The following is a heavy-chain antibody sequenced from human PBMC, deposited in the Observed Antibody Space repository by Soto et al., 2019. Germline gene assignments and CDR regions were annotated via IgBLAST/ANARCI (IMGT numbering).Heavy chain of an antibody. V-gene: IGHV3-30-3*01. J-gene: IGHJ4*02. Sequence: QVQLVESGGGVVQPGRSLRLSCAASGFTFSSYAMHWVRQAPGKGLEWVAVISYDGSNKYYADSVKGRFTISRDNSKNTLYLQMNSLRAEDTAVYYCARDLYYDSSGYADYWGQATLVTVSS. D-gene: IGHD3-22*01. CDR1: GFTFSSYA. CDR2: ISYDGSNK. CDR3: ARDLYYDSSGYADY.